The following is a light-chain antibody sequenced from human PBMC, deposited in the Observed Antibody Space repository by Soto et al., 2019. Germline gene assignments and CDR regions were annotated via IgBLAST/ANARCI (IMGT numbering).Light chain of an antibody. CDR2: GNT. V-gene: IGLV1-40*01. CDR3: QSYDSSLSGSV. Sequence: QSVRTQPPSVSGAPGQRVTISCTARGSNIGAGYDVHWYQQVPGRAPKLLIHGNTNRPSGVPDRFSASKSDTSASLAITGLQSEDEADYYCQSYDSSLSGSVFGGGAKLPVL. CDR1: GSNIGAGYD. J-gene: IGLJ3*02.